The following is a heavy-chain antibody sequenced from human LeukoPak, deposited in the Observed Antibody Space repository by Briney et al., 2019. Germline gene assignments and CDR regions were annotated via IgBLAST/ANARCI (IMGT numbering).Heavy chain of an antibody. J-gene: IGHJ4*02. CDR1: GFTFSSYA. CDR2: ISYDGSDK. D-gene: IGHD1-7*01. CDR3: ARDGPNYASLDY. V-gene: IGHV3-30-3*01. Sequence: GGSLRLSCAASGFTFSSYAMHWVRQAPGKGLEWVAVISYDGSDKYYADSVKGRFTISRDNSKNTLYLQMNSLRAEDTAVYYCARDGPNYASLDYWGQGTLVTVSS.